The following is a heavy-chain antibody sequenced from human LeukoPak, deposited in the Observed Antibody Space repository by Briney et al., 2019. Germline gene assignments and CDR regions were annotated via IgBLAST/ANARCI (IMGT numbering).Heavy chain of an antibody. D-gene: IGHD2-2*01. Sequence: GESLKISCKGSGYGFTSYWIGWVRQMPGKGLEWMGIIYPGDSDTRYSPSFQGQVTISADKSISTAYLQWSSLKASDTAMYYCARLEERGGYQLNPMDYWGQGTLVTVSS. V-gene: IGHV5-51*01. CDR2: IYPGDSDT. CDR3: ARLEERGGYQLNPMDY. CDR1: GYGFTSYW. J-gene: IGHJ4*02.